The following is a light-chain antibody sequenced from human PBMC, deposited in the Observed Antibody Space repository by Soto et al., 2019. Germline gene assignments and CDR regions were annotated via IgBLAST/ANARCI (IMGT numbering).Light chain of an antibody. V-gene: IGLV2-14*01. CDR1: GSVVGAYNY. CDR2: DVS. Sequence: QSVLTQPASVSGSPGQSITISCSGTGSVVGAYNYVSWYQQHPAKAPKLMIYDVSNRPSGVSDRFSGSKSGNTASLTISGLQAEDEADYYCYSYTSSSTDVFVSGTKVTVL. CDR3: YSYTSSSTDV. J-gene: IGLJ1*01.